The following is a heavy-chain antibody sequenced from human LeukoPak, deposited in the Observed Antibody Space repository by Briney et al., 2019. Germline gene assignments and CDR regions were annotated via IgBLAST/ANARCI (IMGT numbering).Heavy chain of an antibody. CDR3: ARHAQDIVVVVAATPWYYGMDV. V-gene: IGHV5-51*01. J-gene: IGHJ6*02. Sequence: GESLKISCKGSGYSFTSYWIGWVRQMPGKGLEWMGIIYPGDSDTRYSPSFQGQVTISADKSISTAYLQWSSLKASDTAMYYCARHAQDIVVVVAATPWYYGMDVWGQGTTVTVSS. D-gene: IGHD2-15*01. CDR1: GYSFTSYW. CDR2: IYPGDSDT.